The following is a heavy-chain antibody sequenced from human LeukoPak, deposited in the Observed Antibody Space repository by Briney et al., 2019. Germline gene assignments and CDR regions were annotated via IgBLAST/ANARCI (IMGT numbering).Heavy chain of an antibody. D-gene: IGHD2-2*01. V-gene: IGHV4-4*07. CDR1: GGSLSSYY. Sequence: SETLSLNCTVSGGSLSSYYWSWIRQPAGKGLEWIGRIYSSGSTNYNPSLKSRVTMSVDTSKNQFSLDVNSVTAADTAVYYCARDSSTRRSFDSWGQGTLVTVSS. CDR3: ARDSSTRRSFDS. CDR2: IYSSGST. J-gene: IGHJ4*02.